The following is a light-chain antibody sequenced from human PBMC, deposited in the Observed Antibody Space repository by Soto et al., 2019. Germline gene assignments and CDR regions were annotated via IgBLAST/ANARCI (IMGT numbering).Light chain of an antibody. Sequence: IQMTQSPPSLSASVGDTVTITCRASQSISSSLNWYQQKPGKAPKLLIYTASNLESGVPSRFSGSGFGTEFTLTISSLQPEDFATYHCHQAYSTPWTFGHGTKVEIK. CDR3: HQAYSTPWT. CDR1: QSISSS. CDR2: TAS. J-gene: IGKJ1*01. V-gene: IGKV1-39*01.